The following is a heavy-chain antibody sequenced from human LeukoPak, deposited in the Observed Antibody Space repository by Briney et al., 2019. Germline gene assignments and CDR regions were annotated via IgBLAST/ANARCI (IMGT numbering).Heavy chain of an antibody. Sequence: GGSLRLSCAASGFTFSNTWMSWVRQAPGKGLEWVARIKSKTEGETIDYSAPVKGRFTISRDDSKNTLYLQMNSLRAEDTAVYYCAKDCSSTSCLDYWGQGTLVTVSS. V-gene: IGHV3-15*01. J-gene: IGHJ4*02. CDR2: IKSKTEGETI. CDR3: AKDCSSTSCLDY. D-gene: IGHD2-2*01. CDR1: GFTFSNTW.